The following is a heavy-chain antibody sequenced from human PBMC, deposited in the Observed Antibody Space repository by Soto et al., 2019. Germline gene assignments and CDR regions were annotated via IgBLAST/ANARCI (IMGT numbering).Heavy chain of an antibody. CDR2: IIPIFGTA. V-gene: IGHV1-69*12. J-gene: IGHJ3*02. D-gene: IGHD5-18*01. CDR3: AICRPDTAMEGDAFDI. CDR1: GGTFSSYA. Sequence: QVQLVQSGAEVKKPGSSVKVSCKASGGTFSSYAISWVRQAPGQGLEWMGGIIPIFGTANYAQKFQGRVTITADDSTNRAYMELSSLRSEDTAVYYCAICRPDTAMEGDAFDIWGQGTMVTVSS.